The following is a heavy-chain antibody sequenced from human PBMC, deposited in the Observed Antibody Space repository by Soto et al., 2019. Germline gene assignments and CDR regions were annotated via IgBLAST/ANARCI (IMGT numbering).Heavy chain of an antibody. D-gene: IGHD2-15*01. CDR3: ARDYCSGGSCYGVFQH. J-gene: IGHJ1*01. Sequence: GGSLRLSCAASGFTFSAYNMNWVRQAPGKGLEWVSYISSSGSTTYYADSVKGRFTFSRDNVKNSVYLQMSSLRAEDTAVYYCARDYCSGGSCYGVFQHWGQGTLVTVS. V-gene: IGHV3-48*01. CDR2: ISSSGSTT. CDR1: GFTFSAYN.